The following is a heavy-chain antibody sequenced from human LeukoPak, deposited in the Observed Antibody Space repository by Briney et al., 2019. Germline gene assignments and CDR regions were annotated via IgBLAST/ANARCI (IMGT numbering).Heavy chain of an antibody. Sequence: PGGSLRLSCVASGFTFRTYAKHWARQAPGKGPEWVTFTSKDEKNKFYADSVKGRFTVSRDNSKNTVYLQMNRLRLEDTAVYYCARAFSSGPEPFDFWGQGSLVTVSS. CDR1: GFTFRTYA. CDR3: ARAFSSGPEPFDF. CDR2: TSKDEKNK. V-gene: IGHV3-30*03. D-gene: IGHD1-14*01. J-gene: IGHJ4*02.